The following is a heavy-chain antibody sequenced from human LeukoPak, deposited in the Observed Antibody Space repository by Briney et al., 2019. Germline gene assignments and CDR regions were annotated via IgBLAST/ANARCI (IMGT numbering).Heavy chain of an antibody. Sequence: SETLSLTCTVSGGSISSSSYYWGWIRQPPGKGLEWIGSIYYSGSTYYNPSLKSRVTISVDTSKNQFSLKLSSVTAADTAVYYCARAGSIAGRGYYFDYWGQGTLVTVSS. CDR1: GGSISSSSYY. CDR3: ARAGSIAGRGYYFDY. CDR2: IYYSGST. J-gene: IGHJ4*02. V-gene: IGHV4-39*07. D-gene: IGHD2-15*01.